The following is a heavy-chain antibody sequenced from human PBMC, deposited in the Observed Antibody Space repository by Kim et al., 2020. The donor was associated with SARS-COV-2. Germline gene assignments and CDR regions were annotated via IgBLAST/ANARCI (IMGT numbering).Heavy chain of an antibody. CDR3: ATALGYTSAFDP. Sequence: ASVKVSCKVSGYPLTEFSMHWVRQAPGKGLEWMGGFEPEDGDRTYALKFQGRVTMTEDTSTNTAYMELTSLRFDDTAVYYCATALGYTSAFDPWGQGTLVIVSS. J-gene: IGHJ5*02. CDR2: FEPEDGDR. D-gene: IGHD6-25*01. CDR1: GYPLTEFS. V-gene: IGHV1-24*01.